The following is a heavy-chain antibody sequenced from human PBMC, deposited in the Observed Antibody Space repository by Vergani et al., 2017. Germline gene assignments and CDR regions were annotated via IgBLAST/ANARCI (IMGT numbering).Heavy chain of an antibody. V-gene: IGHV3-33*01. D-gene: IGHD3-16*01. Sequence: QVQLVESGGGVVQPGRSLRLSCAASGFTFSSYGMHWVRQAPGKGLEWVAVIWYDGSNKYYADSVKGRFTISRDNSKNTLYLQMNSLRAEDTAVYYCARDHGIMITFGGVSLGYWGQGTLVTVSS. CDR1: GFTFSSYG. CDR3: ARDHGIMITFGGVSLGY. J-gene: IGHJ4*02. CDR2: IWYDGSNK.